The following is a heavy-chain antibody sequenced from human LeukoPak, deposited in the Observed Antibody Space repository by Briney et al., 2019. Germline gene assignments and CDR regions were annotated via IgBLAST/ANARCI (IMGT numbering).Heavy chain of an antibody. CDR3: ARGGSESYRNYYYMDV. V-gene: IGHV4-59*07. J-gene: IGHJ6*03. D-gene: IGHD3-10*01. CDR2: IYYSEST. Sequence: SDTLSLPCTVSGGSISSYYWSWIRQPPGKGLEWMGYIYYSESTNDNPSLKSRVTISVDTSKHQFSLKLSSVTAADTAVYYCARGGSESYRNYYYMDVWGKGTTVTVSS. CDR1: GGSISSYY.